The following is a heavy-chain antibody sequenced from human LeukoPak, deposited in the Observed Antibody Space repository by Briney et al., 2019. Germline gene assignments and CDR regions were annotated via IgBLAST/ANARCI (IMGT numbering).Heavy chain of an antibody. V-gene: IGHV3-74*01. J-gene: IGHJ2*01. CDR1: GFTFSSYW. D-gene: IGHD4-11*01. Sequence: GGSLRLSCAASGFTFSSYWMHWVRQAPGKGLVWVSRINTDGRITNYADSVKGRFTISRDNAKNTLFLQMNSLRAEDTAVYYCENYSNYDWYFDLWGRGTLVTVSS. CDR2: INTDGRIT. CDR3: ENYSNYDWYFDL.